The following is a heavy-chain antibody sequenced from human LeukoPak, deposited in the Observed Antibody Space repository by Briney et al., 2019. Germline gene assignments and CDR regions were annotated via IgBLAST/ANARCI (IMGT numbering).Heavy chain of an antibody. D-gene: IGHD3-22*01. CDR2: IYYSGRT. CDR1: GGSISNDY. CDR3: ARAFYYDSTGYYYPFNY. V-gene: IGHV4-59*01. Sequence: PSETLSLTCTVSGGSISNDYWSWIRQPPGKGLEWIGYIYYSGRTNYNPSLKSRVTISVDTSKNQFSLKLSSVTAADAAVYYCARAFYYDSTGYYYPFNYWGQGTLVTVSS. J-gene: IGHJ4*02.